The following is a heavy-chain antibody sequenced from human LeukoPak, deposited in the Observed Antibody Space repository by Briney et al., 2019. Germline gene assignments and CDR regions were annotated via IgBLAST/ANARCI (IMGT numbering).Heavy chain of an antibody. J-gene: IGHJ2*01. CDR1: GGSISSSSYY. CDR3: ARVGYYDSSGYHWYFDL. CDR2: IYYSGST. D-gene: IGHD3-22*01. V-gene: IGHV4-39*06. Sequence: SETLSLTCTVSGGSISSSSYYWGWIRQPPGKGLEWIGSIYYSGSTYYNPSLKSRVTISVDTSKSQFPLKLSSVTAADTAVYYCARVGYYDSSGYHWYFDLWGRGTLVTVSS.